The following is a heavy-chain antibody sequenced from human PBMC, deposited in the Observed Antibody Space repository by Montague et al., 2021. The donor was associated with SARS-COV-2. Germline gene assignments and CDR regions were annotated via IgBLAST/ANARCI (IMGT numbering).Heavy chain of an antibody. CDR2: IRGSGSST. J-gene: IGHJ5*02. V-gene: IGHV3-23*01. CDR1: GFTFSSYA. D-gene: IGHD2-21*01. Sequence: SLRLPCAASGFTFSSYAMSWVRQAPGKGLEWVSGIRGSGSSTNYADSVKGRFTISRDNSKNTLYLQMNSLRAEDTAVYYCARYWGTHLGENWFDPWGQGTLVTVSS. CDR3: ARYWGTHLGENWFDP.